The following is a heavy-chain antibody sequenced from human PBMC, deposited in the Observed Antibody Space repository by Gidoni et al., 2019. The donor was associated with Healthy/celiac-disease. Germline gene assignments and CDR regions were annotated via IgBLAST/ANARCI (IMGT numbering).Heavy chain of an antibody. CDR2: IKQDGSEK. D-gene: IGHD1-7*01. Sequence: EVQLVESGGGLVQPGGSLRLSCAASGFTFSSYWMSWVRQAPGKGLEWVANIKQDGSEKYYVDSVKGRFTISRDNAKNSLYLQMNSLRAEDTAVYYCARDLTGTTDAFDIWGQGTMVTVSS. J-gene: IGHJ3*02. V-gene: IGHV3-7*03. CDR1: GFTFSSYW. CDR3: ARDLTGTTDAFDI.